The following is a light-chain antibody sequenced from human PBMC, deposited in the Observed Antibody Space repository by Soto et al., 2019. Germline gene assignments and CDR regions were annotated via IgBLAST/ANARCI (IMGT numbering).Light chain of an antibody. J-gene: IGKJ1*01. Sequence: EIVLTQSPATLSLSPGERATLSCRASQSVSSYLAWYQQKPGQAPRLLIYDPSNRATGIPARFSGRGSGPDFPLPLCSLEPDDFAVDYCQQRSNWPPTFGQGTKVEIK. CDR3: QQRSNWPPT. CDR2: DPS. V-gene: IGKV3-11*01. CDR1: QSVSSY.